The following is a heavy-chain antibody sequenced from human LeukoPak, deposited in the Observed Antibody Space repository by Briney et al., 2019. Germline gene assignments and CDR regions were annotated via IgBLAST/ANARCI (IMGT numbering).Heavy chain of an antibody. Sequence: ASVKVSCKASGYTFTSYGISWVRQAPGQGLEWMGWISAYNGNTNYAQKLQGRVTMTTGTSTSTAYMELRSLRSDDTAVYYGARGVAVAGSGRGYYMDVWGKGTTVTVSS. V-gene: IGHV1-18*01. CDR1: GYTFTSYG. CDR3: ARGVAVAGSGRGYYMDV. CDR2: ISAYNGNT. J-gene: IGHJ6*03. D-gene: IGHD6-19*01.